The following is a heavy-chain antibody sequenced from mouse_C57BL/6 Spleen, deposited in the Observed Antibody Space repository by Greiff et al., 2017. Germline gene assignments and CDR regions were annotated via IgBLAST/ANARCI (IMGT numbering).Heavy chain of an antibody. D-gene: IGHD2-3*01. CDR3: AREGAYDGYSFAY. CDR1: GYAFSSSW. CDR2: IYPGDGDT. J-gene: IGHJ3*01. Sequence: VQLQQSGPELVKPGASVKISCKASGYAFSSSWMIWVKQRPGKGLEWIGRIYPGDGDTNYNGKFKGKATLTADKSSSTAYMQLSSLTSEDSAVYFCAREGAYDGYSFAYWGQGTLVTVSA. V-gene: IGHV1-82*01.